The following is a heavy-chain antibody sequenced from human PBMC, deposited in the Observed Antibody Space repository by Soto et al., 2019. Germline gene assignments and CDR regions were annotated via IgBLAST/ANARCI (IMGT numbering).Heavy chain of an antibody. CDR2: IYYDGSNK. Sequence: GGSLRLSCAVSGFTFSSYVMNSVRRAPGKGLEWVAAIYYDGSNKYYADSVRGRFTISRDNFKNTLYLHMNSLRAEDTAVYYCARDSKDDSSGYYAGFDYWGQGTLVTVSS. V-gene: IGHV3-30*12. CDR1: GFTFSSYV. CDR3: ARDSKDDSSGYYAGFDY. J-gene: IGHJ4*02. D-gene: IGHD3-22*01.